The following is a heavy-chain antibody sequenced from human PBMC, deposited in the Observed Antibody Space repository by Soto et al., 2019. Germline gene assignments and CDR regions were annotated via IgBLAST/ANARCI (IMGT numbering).Heavy chain of an antibody. V-gene: IGHV3-15*07. CDR3: DTDNPVWVGDLAGSSYGMDV. Sequence: EVQLVQSGGGLVEPGGSLRLSCAASGFTFSKTWMKWVRQAPGKGLECIGRVKSEDDGGTTDYAAPVKGRFIVSRDDSKNMMFMQMNSLNTEDTAVYYCDTDNPVWVGDLAGSSYGMDVWGQGTTVTVSS. D-gene: IGHD3-10*01. CDR1: GFTFSKTW. J-gene: IGHJ6*02. CDR2: VKSEDDGGTT.